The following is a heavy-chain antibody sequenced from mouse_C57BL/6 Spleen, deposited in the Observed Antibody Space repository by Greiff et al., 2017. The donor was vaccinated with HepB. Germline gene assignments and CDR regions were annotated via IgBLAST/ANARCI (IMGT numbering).Heavy chain of an antibody. CDR3: ARIGYYGSSYEGYFDV. D-gene: IGHD1-1*01. CDR1: GYTFTSYW. CDR2: IDPSDSYT. J-gene: IGHJ1*03. V-gene: IGHV1-50*01. Sequence: QLQQPGAELVKPGASVKLSCKASGYTFTSYWMQWVKQRPGQGLEWIGEIDPSDSYTNYNQKFKGKATLTVDTSSSTAYMQLSSLTSEDSAVYYCARIGYYGSSYEGYFDVWGTGTTVTVSS.